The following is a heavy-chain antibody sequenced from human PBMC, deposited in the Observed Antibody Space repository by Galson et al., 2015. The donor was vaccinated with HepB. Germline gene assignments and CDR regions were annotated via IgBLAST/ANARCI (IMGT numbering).Heavy chain of an antibody. V-gene: IGHV3-15*01. CDR1: GFTFSNAW. Sequence: SLRLSCAASGFTFSNAWMSWVRQAPGKGLEWVGRIKSKTDGGTTDYAAPVKGRFTISRDDSKNTLYLQMNSLKTEDTAVYYCTTGGGITMIAEDAFDIWGQGTMVTVSS. J-gene: IGHJ3*02. D-gene: IGHD3-22*01. CDR3: TTGGGITMIAEDAFDI. CDR2: IKSKTDGGTT.